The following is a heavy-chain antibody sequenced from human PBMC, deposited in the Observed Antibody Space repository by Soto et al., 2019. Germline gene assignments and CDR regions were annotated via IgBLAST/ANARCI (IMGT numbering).Heavy chain of an antibody. J-gene: IGHJ4*02. CDR3: ARQNGLRNYDILTGYSFPDY. CDR1: GFTFSSYA. D-gene: IGHD3-9*01. CDR2: ISYDGSNK. Sequence: QVQLVESGGGVVQPGRSLRLSCAASGFTFSSYAMHWVRQAPGKGLEWVAVISYDGSNKYYADSVKGRFTISRDNSKNTLYLQMNSLRAEDTAVYYCARQNGLRNYDILTGYSFPDYWGQGTLVTVSS. V-gene: IGHV3-30-3*01.